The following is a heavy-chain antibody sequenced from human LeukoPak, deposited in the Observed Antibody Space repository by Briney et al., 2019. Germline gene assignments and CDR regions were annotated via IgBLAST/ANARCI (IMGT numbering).Heavy chain of an antibody. CDR2: ISGSGGST. CDR1: GFTFSSYA. CDR3: AKDPRIVGATFFGSITTGFDY. D-gene: IGHD1-26*01. Sequence: LSGGSLRLSCAASGFTFSSYAMSWVRQAPGKGLEWVSAISGSGGSTYYADSVKGRFTISRDNSKNTLYLQMNSLRAEDTAVYYCAKDPRIVGATFFGSITTGFDYWGQGTLVTVSS. V-gene: IGHV3-23*01. J-gene: IGHJ4*02.